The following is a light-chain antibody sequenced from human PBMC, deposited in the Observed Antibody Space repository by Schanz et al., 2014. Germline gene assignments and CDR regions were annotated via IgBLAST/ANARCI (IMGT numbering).Light chain of an antibody. Sequence: QSALTQPASVSGSPGQSITISCTGISSDFGDYNYVTWYQHHPGKAPKLMISDDSDRPSGVSNRFSGSKSGNTASLTISGLQTEDEAHYYCSSYGGSNFVVFGGGTKLTVL. CDR2: DDS. CDR1: SSDFGDYNY. J-gene: IGLJ2*01. V-gene: IGLV2-14*03. CDR3: SSYGGSNFVV.